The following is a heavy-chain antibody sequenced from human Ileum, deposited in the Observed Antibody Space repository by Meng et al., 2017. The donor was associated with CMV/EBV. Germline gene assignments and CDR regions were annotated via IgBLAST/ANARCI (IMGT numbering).Heavy chain of an antibody. CDR2: ISADNGNT. Sequence: ASVKVSCKASGYTFTSYGISWVRQAPGQGLEWMGWISADNGNTNYAQKLQGRVSVTTDTSTNTGYMELRSLRSDDTAVYYCARDPATLTVFGVNTQGFDIWGQGTMVTVSS. J-gene: IGHJ3*02. CDR1: GYTFTSYG. V-gene: IGHV1-18*01. D-gene: IGHD3-3*01. CDR3: ARDPATLTVFGVNTQGFDI.